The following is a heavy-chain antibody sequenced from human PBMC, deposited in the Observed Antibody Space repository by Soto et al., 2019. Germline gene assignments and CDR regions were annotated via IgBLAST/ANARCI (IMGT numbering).Heavy chain of an antibody. D-gene: IGHD4-17*01. CDR2: TYYRSKWYN. V-gene: IGHV6-1*01. Sequence: SQTLSLTCAISGDSVSRNSGAWNWIRQSPSRGLEWLGRTYYRSKWYNDYAVSVKSRITINPDTSKNQFSLQLNSVTPEDTAMYYCASSGNDYGVNSVDYWGQGTLVTVSS. CDR3: ASSGNDYGVNSVDY. J-gene: IGHJ4*02. CDR1: GDSVSRNSGA.